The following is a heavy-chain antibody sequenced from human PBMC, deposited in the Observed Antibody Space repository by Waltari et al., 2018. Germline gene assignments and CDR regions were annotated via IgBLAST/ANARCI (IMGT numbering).Heavy chain of an antibody. CDR2: LDPKSGGT. J-gene: IGHJ5*02. V-gene: IGHV1-2*02. Sequence: QVQLVQSGAEVKKPGASVKVSCKASGYTFTGYYIHRVRQAPGQGLEWMGWLDPKSGGTHFSQKFQDRVTMTRDTSIRTAYMELSRLKSDDTAVYYCARPRRYCTGGTCYSNWLDPWGQGTLVTVSS. CDR3: ARPRRYCTGGTCYSNWLDP. D-gene: IGHD2-15*01. CDR1: GYTFTGYY.